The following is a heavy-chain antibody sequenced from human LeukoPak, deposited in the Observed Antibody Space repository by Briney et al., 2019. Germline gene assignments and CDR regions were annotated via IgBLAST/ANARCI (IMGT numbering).Heavy chain of an antibody. J-gene: IGHJ4*02. CDR1: GFTFDDYG. V-gene: IGHV3-9*01. Sequence: GGSLRLSCEASGFTFDDYGMHWVRQAPGKGLEWVSTISWNSASVGYVDSVKGRFTISRDSAKKTLYLQMNSLRPEDTALYYCAKDYGYSSSWYDYWGQGILVTVSS. CDR3: AKDYGYSSSWYDY. D-gene: IGHD6-13*01. CDR2: ISWNSASV.